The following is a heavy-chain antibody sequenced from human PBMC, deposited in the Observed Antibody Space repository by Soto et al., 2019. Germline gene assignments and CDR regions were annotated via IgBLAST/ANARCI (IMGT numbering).Heavy chain of an antibody. D-gene: IGHD2-2*01. CDR2: IYYTGKT. CDR1: GDYIHVGGYY. Sequence: SETLSLTCSVSGDYIHVGGYYWTWIRQRPGKGLEWMGYIYYTGKTYYNPPLESRLTMSVDRSKNQFSLRLTSVTAADTAVYFCGRDLTSNANCIDPWGQGTLVTVSS. J-gene: IGHJ5*02. CDR3: GRDLTSNANCIDP. V-gene: IGHV4-30-4*01.